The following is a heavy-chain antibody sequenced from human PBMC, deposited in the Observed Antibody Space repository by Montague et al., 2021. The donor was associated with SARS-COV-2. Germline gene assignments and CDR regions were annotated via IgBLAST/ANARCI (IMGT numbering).Heavy chain of an antibody. J-gene: IGHJ6*02. V-gene: IGHV6-1*01. CDR1: GDSVSSNSAT. CDR3: TSGREGNYNVMDV. Sequence: CAISGDSVSSNSATWNWVRQSPSIGLERLGMTYYRSKWYNDYAVSVRGRVTINPDTSKNQFSLQLNSVTPEDTAIYYCTSGREGNYNVMDVWGQGTTVTVSS. D-gene: IGHD1-1*01. CDR2: TYYRSKWYN.